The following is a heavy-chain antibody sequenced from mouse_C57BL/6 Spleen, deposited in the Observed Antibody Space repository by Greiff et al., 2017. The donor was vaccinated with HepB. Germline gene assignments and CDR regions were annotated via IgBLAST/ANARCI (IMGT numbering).Heavy chain of an antibody. Sequence: VMLVESGPELVKPGASVKISCKASGYAFSSSWMNWVKQRPGKGLEWIGRIYPGDGDTNYNGKFKGKATLTADKSSSTAYMQLSSLTSEDSAVYCCASRDYYGSSSHFDYWGLGTTLTVSS. J-gene: IGHJ2*01. CDR3: ASRDYYGSSSHFDY. V-gene: IGHV1-82*01. D-gene: IGHD1-1*01. CDR2: IYPGDGDT. CDR1: GYAFSSSW.